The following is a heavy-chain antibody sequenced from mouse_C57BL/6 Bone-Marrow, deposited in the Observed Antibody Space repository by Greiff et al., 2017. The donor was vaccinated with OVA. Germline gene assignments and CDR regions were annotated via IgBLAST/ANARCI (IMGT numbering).Heavy chain of an antibody. CDR3: ARRLGY. CDR2: IYPRSGNT. V-gene: IGHV1-81*01. D-gene: IGHD2-4*01. Sequence: VQLQQSGAELARPGASVKLSCKASGYTFTSYGISWVKQRPGQGLEWIGEIYPRSGNTYYNEKFKGKATLTADKSSSTAYMELRSLTSEDSAVYFCARRLGYWGQGTTLTVSS. CDR1: GYTFTSYG. J-gene: IGHJ2*01.